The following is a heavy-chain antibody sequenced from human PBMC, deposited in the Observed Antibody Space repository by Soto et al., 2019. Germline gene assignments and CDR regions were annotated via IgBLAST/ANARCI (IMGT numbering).Heavy chain of an antibody. CDR3: AKDFFSEQWLVTQSY. J-gene: IGHJ4*02. CDR1: GFTFSSYG. CDR2: ISYDGSNK. Sequence: GGSLRLSCAASGFTFSSYGMHWVRQAPGKGLEWVAVISYDGSNKYYADSVKGRFTISRDNSKNTLYLQMNSLRAEDTAVYYFAKDFFSEQWLVTQSYWGQGTLVTVSS. D-gene: IGHD6-19*01. V-gene: IGHV3-30*18.